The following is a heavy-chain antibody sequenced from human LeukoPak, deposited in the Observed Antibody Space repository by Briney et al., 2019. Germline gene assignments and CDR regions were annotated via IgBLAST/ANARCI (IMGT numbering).Heavy chain of an antibody. Sequence: GSLRLSCAASGFTVSSNYMSWVRQAPGKGLEWIGEINHSGSTNYNPSLKSRVTISVDTSKNQFSLKLSSVTAADTAVYYCARGNSSSPHYFDYWGQGTLVTVSS. CDR3: ARGNSSSPHYFDY. V-gene: IGHV4-34*01. CDR1: GFTVSSNY. D-gene: IGHD6-13*01. CDR2: INHSGST. J-gene: IGHJ4*02.